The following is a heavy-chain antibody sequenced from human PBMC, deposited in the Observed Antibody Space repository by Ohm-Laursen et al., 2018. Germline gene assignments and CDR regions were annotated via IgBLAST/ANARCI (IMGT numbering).Heavy chain of an antibody. CDR2: ISSSGSTI. V-gene: IGHV3-48*03. CDR1: GFTFSSYE. CDR3: ARGVYATPYFDY. Sequence: SLRLSCSASGFTFSSYEMNWVRQAPGKGLEWVSYISSSGSTIYYADSVKGRFTISRDNAKNSLHLQMNSLRAEDTAVHYCARGVYATPYFDYWGQGTLVTVSS. D-gene: IGHD2-8*01. J-gene: IGHJ4*02.